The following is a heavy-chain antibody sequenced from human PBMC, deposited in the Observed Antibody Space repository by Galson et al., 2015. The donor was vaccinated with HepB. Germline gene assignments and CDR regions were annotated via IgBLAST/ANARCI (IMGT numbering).Heavy chain of an antibody. D-gene: IGHD6-13*01. CDR1: GYTFTSSA. J-gene: IGHJ5*02. Sequence: SVKVSCKASGYTFTSSAMHWVRQAPGQRLEWMGWINAGNGNTKYSQKFQGRVIITRDTSASTAYMELSSLRSEDTAVYYCARDIRIAAAGTSFGNWFDPWGQGTLVTVSS. CDR2: INAGNGNT. CDR3: ARDIRIAAAGTSFGNWFDP. V-gene: IGHV1-3*01.